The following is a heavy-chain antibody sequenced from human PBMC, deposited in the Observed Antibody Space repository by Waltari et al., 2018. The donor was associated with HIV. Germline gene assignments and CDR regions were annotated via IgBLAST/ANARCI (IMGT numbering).Heavy chain of an antibody. V-gene: IGHV3-9*01. Sequence: EVQLVESGGGLVQPGGSLRLSCSASGFTFADYGMHWVRPAPGKGLEWVSGIRWNSEETAYAESVKGRFSISRDNAKNSLYLEMNRLTVGDTAFYYCAKDLGSWPTRPAAFDSWGQGTLVTVSS. CDR2: IRWNSEET. J-gene: IGHJ4*02. D-gene: IGHD3-16*01. CDR1: GFTFADYG. CDR3: AKDLGSWPTRPAAFDS.